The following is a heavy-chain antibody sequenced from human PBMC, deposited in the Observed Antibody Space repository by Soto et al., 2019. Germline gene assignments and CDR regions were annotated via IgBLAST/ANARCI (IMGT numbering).Heavy chain of an antibody. D-gene: IGHD4-17*01. CDR2: INHSGST. CDR3: ARGSPHYGDLDY. J-gene: IGHJ4*02. Sequence: PEETLSLTCAVYGGSFSGYYWSWIRQPPGKGLEWTGEINHSGSTNYNPSLKRRVTISVATSKNQFSLKLSPVTAADTAVDYCARGSPHYGDLDYWGQGTMVTVSS. CDR1: GGSFSGYY. V-gene: IGHV4-34*01.